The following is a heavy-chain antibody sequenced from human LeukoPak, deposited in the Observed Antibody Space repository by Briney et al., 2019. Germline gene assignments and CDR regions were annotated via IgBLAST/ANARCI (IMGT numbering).Heavy chain of an antibody. CDR1: VGTFRLYA. Sequence: GAAVKVSCKASVGTFRLYAISWVRQAPGQGLEWMGGIIIISGTENYLQKFQGRVTITADESTNTAYMELSSLRSEDTAVYYCARERYSSGWYLVDYWGQGTLVTVSS. CDR2: IIIISGTE. D-gene: IGHD6-19*01. J-gene: IGHJ4*02. V-gene: IGHV1-69*01. CDR3: ARERYSSGWYLVDY.